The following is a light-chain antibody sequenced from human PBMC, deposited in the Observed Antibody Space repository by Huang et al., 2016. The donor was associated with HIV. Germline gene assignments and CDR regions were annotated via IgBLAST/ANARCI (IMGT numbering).Light chain of an antibody. J-gene: IGKJ1*01. CDR2: WAT. V-gene: IGKV4-1*01. CDR3: LQYYSVPQT. Sequence: DIVMTQSPDSLAVSPGERATINCKSSQSVLYSLSKKNYLAWFQQNPGRPPKLLIYWATTRESGVPDRFSGSGSVTDFTLTINNLQAEDVAVYFCLQYYSVPQTFGHGTKVEIK. CDR1: QSVLYSLSKKNY.